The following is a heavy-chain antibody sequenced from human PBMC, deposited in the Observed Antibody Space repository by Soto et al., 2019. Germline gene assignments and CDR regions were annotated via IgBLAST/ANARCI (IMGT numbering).Heavy chain of an antibody. CDR1: GFTFSSYE. CDR3: ARGHDYVWGSYRYKARDYFDY. V-gene: IGHV3-48*03. Sequence: LRLSCAASGFTFSSYEMNWVRQAPGKGLEWVSYISSSGSTIYYADSVKGRFTISRDNAKNSLYLQMNSLRAEDTAVYYCARGHDYVWGSYRYKARDYFDYWGQGTLVTV. J-gene: IGHJ4*02. D-gene: IGHD3-16*02. CDR2: ISSSGSTI.